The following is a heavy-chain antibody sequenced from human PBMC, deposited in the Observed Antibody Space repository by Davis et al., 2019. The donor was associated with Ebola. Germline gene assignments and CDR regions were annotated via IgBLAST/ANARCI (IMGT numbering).Heavy chain of an antibody. CDR3: ARHLNYYGSGNYYFYYGMDV. CDR1: GGSISSGGYY. V-gene: IGHV4-61*08. J-gene: IGHJ6*04. D-gene: IGHD3-10*01. Sequence: SETLSLTCTVFGGSISSGGYYWSWIRQPPGKGLEWIGYIYYSGSTNYNPSLKSRVSTSVDTSKNQISLKLSSVTAADTAVYYCARHLNYYGSGNYYFYYGMDVWGKGTTVTVSS. CDR2: IYYSGST.